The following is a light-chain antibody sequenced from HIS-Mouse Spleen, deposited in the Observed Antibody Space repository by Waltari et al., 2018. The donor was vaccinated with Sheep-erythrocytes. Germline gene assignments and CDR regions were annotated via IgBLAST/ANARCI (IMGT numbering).Light chain of an antibody. J-gene: IGLJ3*02. V-gene: IGLV2-23*01. CDR3: CSYAGSSTPWV. Sequence: QSALTQPASVSGSPGQSITISCTGTSSDVGSYNLVSWYQQHPGKAPKRMIYEGSKRPSGVSNRFSGYKSGNTASLTISGLQAEDEADYYCCSYAGSSTPWVFGGGTKLTVL. CDR1: SSDVGSYNL. CDR2: EGS.